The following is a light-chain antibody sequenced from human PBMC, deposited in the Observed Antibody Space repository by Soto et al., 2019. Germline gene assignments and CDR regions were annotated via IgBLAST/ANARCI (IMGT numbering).Light chain of an antibody. CDR3: QQYGRSPPT. J-gene: IGKJ1*01. CDR1: QSVSNNY. CDR2: AAS. V-gene: IGKV3-20*01. Sequence: EIVLTQSPGTLSLSPGERATLSCRASQSVSNNYLAWYQQKPGQAPRLLIYAASTRATGVPDRFSGSGSGTDFTLTISRLEPEDYAVYYCQQYGRSPPTFGQGTKVDIK.